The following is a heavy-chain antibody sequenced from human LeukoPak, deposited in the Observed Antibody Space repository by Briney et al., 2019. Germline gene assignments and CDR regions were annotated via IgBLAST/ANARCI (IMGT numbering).Heavy chain of an antibody. J-gene: IGHJ4*02. Sequence: GGSLRLSCAASGFTFSSYSMNWVRQAPGKGLEWVSSISSSSSYLYHADSVKGRFTISRDHAKNSLYLQMNSLRAEDTAVYYCARDSGVRGVIKRGYFDYWGQGTLVTVSS. CDR2: ISSSSSYL. V-gene: IGHV3-21*01. CDR3: ARDSGVRGVIKRGYFDY. CDR1: GFTFSSYS. D-gene: IGHD3-10*01.